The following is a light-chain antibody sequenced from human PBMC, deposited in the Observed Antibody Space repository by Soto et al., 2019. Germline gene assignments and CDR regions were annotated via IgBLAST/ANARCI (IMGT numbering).Light chain of an antibody. CDR3: QQYNSYPLT. CDR1: QSISSW. CDR2: DAS. V-gene: IGKV1-5*01. Sequence: DIQMTQSPSTLSASVGDRVTITCRASQSISSWLAWYQQKPGKAPKLLPYDASSLESGVPSRFTGSGSGKEFTLTISSLQPDDFATYDCQQYNSYPLTFGQGTQVEIE. J-gene: IGKJ1*01.